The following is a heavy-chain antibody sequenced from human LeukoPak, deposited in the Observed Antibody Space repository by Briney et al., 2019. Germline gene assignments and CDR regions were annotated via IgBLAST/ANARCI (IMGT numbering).Heavy chain of an antibody. CDR2: IYPVEFDS. CDR1: GFLFINYW. Sequence: GGSLEISWKGSGFLFINYWIGWGRQVPGKGLEGMGAIYPVEFDSRYSPSFEGQVTILADKSIRTAYLQWSSLKASDTAMYYCARGYCSGDPCYLDYWGQGTLVTVSS. CDR3: ARGYCSGDPCYLDY. D-gene: IGHD2-15*01. V-gene: IGHV5-51*01. J-gene: IGHJ4*02.